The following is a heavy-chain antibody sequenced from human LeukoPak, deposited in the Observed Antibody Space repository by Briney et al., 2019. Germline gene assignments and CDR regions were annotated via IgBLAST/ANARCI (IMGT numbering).Heavy chain of an antibody. CDR2: IYYTGGT. V-gene: IGHV4-39*01. D-gene: IGHD4-11*01. Sequence: SETLSLTCSVSGGSITSSSYYWGWVRQSPEKGLEWIGSIYYTGGTYYIPSLKSRVTISVDTSKNQFSLKLSSVTAADTAVYYCARHGGTRITLVEVYYFDYWGQGTLVTVSS. J-gene: IGHJ4*02. CDR1: GGSITSSSYY. CDR3: ARHGGTRITLVEVYYFDY.